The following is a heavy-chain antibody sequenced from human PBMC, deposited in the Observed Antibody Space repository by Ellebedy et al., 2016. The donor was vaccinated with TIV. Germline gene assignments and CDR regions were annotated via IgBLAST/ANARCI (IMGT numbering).Heavy chain of an antibody. V-gene: IGHV3-48*01. CDR3: AKGLFPDYYDISGDAFDI. CDR2: ISPTSSVI. D-gene: IGHD3-22*01. J-gene: IGHJ3*02. CDR1: GFTFSQYG. Sequence: GGSLRLXXAASGFTFSQYGMNWVRQAPGKGMEWISYISPTSSVIHYADSVKGRFTIARDNSKNTLYLQMNSLRAEDTAVYYCAKGLFPDYYDISGDAFDIWGQGTMVTVSS.